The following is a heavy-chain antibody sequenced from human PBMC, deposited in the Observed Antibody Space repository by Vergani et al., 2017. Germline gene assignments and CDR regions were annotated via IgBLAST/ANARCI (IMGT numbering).Heavy chain of an antibody. V-gene: IGHV4-59*06. Sequence: QVQLQESGPGLVKPSETLSLTCTVSGGSISSYYWSWIRQHPGKGLEWIGYIYYSGSTYYNPSLKSRVTISVDTSKNQFSLKLSSVTAADTAVDYCAREAGGELVDYWGQGTLVTVSS. CDR3: AREAGGELVDY. J-gene: IGHJ4*02. D-gene: IGHD2-8*02. CDR2: IYYSGST. CDR1: GGSISSYY.